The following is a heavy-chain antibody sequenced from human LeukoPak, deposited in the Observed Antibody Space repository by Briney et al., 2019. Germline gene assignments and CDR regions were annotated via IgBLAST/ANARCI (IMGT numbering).Heavy chain of an antibody. CDR3: AREPYCSGGSCYLRGNWFDP. CDR2: INHSGST. V-gene: IGHV4-34*01. J-gene: IGHJ5*02. CDR1: GGCFSGYY. Sequence: ASETLSLTCAVYGGCFSGYYWSWIRQPPGKGLEWIGEINHSGSTNYNPSLKSRVTISVDTSKNQFSLKLSSVTAADTAVYYCAREPYCSGGSCYLRGNWFDPWGQGTLVTVSS. D-gene: IGHD2-15*01.